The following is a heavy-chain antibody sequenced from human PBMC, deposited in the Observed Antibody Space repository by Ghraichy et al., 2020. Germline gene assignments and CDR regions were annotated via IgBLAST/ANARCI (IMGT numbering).Heavy chain of an antibody. CDR2: IYYTGSS. CDR1: GDSISRDY. V-gene: IGHV4-59*01. J-gene: IGHJ5*02. D-gene: IGHD3-10*01. Sequence: SETLSLTCTVSGDSISRDYWSWIRQPPGKTLEWIGYIYYTGSSHYNPSLRSRVAISLDTSKNQFSLRLSSVTAADTALYYCARVIHYYCFGGGWFDPWGQGILVTVSS. CDR3: ARVIHYYCFGGGWFDP.